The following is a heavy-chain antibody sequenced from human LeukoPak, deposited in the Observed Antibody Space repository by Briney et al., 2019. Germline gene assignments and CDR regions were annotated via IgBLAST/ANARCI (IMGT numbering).Heavy chain of an antibody. CDR2: IIPIFGTA. D-gene: IGHD2-15*01. V-gene: IGHV1-69*01. CDR1: GGTFSSYA. CDR3: ARAEWGGGSGRSDY. J-gene: IGHJ4*02. Sequence: SVKVSCKASGGTFSSYAISWVRQAPGQGLEWMGGIIPIFGTANYAQKFQGRVTITADESTSTAYMELSSLRPEDTAVYYCARAEWGGGSGRSDYWGQGTLVTVSS.